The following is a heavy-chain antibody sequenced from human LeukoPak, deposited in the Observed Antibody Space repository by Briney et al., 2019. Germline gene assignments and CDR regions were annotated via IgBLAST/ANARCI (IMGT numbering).Heavy chain of an antibody. CDR3: ARRASLRGWYPRNYYFDY. J-gene: IGHJ4*02. CDR1: GGSFNGYY. D-gene: IGHD6-19*01. Sequence: SETLSLTCAVYGGSFNGYYWSWIRQPPGKGLEWIGEIYHSGSTNYNPSLKSRVTISVDKSKNQFSLKLSSVTAADTAVYYCARRASLRGWYPRNYYFDYWGQGNPGHRLL. V-gene: IGHV4-34*01. CDR2: IYHSGST.